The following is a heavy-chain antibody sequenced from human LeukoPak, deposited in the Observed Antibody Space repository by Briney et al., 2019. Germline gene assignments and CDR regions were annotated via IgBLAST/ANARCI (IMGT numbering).Heavy chain of an antibody. CDR2: IYYSGST. D-gene: IGHD5-18*01. CDR1: GGSISSSSYY. J-gene: IGHJ5*02. CDR3: ARNPGYSYAWFDP. V-gene: IGHV4-39*01. Sequence: SETLSLICTVSGGSISSSSYYWGWIRQPPGKGLEWIGSIYYSGSTYYNPSLKSRVTISVDTSKNQFSLKLSSVTAADTAVYYCARNPGYSYAWFDPWGQGTLVTVSS.